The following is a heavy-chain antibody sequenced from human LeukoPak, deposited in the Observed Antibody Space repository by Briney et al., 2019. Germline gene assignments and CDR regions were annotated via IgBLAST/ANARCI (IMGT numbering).Heavy chain of an antibody. CDR3: ARARCSSTSCYFNWFDP. D-gene: IGHD2-2*01. V-gene: IGHV1-2*06. CDR1: GYTFTGYY. Sequence: GASVKVSCKASGYTFTGYYMHWVRQAPGQGLEWMGRINPNSGGTNYAQKFQGGVTMTRDTSISTAYMELSRLRSDDTAVYYCARARCSSTSCYFNWFDPWGQGTLVTVSS. CDR2: INPNSGGT. J-gene: IGHJ5*02.